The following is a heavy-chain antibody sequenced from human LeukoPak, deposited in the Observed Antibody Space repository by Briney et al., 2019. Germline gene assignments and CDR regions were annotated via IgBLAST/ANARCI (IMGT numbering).Heavy chain of an antibody. Sequence: PSETLSLTCTVSGGSISSYYWSWIRQPPGKGLEWIGYIYYSGSTNYNPSLKSRVTISVDTSKNQFSLKVSSVTAADTAVYYCARGSPLPNYMDVWGKGTTVTVSS. CDR1: GGSISSYY. CDR3: ARGSPLPNYMDV. V-gene: IGHV4-59*12. CDR2: IYYSGST. D-gene: IGHD2-2*01. J-gene: IGHJ6*03.